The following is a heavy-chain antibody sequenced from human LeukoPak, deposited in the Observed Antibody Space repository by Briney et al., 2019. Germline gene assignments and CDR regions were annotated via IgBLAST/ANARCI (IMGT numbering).Heavy chain of an antibody. V-gene: IGHV3-30*04. J-gene: IGHJ6*02. CDR1: GFTFSGYP. Sequence: GGSLRLSCAASGFTFSGYPIHWVRQAPGKGLEWVAVISYDGSNKYYADSVKGRFTISRDNSKNTLYLQMNSLRAEDTAVYYCARTIVVVTAAIRFYYYGMDVWGQGTTVTVSS. CDR3: ARTIVVVTAAIRFYYYGMDV. CDR2: ISYDGSNK. D-gene: IGHD2-2*02.